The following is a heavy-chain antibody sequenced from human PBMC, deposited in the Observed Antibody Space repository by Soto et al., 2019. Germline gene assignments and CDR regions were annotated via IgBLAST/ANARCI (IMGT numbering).Heavy chain of an antibody. J-gene: IGHJ5*01. Sequence: ASVKVSCKISGHTLTELSIHWVRQAPGKGLEWMGGFDPEGGEAIYAQKWHGRVTVTEDTVTGTAYMELRGLRAEDTAVYYCARETFYDFWSGYYSGRSFDSWGQGTLVTVSS. CDR3: ARETFYDFWSGYYSGRSFDS. CDR1: GHTLTELS. V-gene: IGHV1-24*01. CDR2: FDPEGGEA. D-gene: IGHD3-3*01.